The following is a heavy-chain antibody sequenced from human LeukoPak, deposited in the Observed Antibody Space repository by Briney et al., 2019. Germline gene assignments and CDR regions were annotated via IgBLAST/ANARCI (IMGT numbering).Heavy chain of an antibody. J-gene: IGHJ4*02. D-gene: IGHD5-24*01. CDR1: GYTFTGYH. V-gene: IGHV1-2*02. CDR2: INPNSGVT. CDR3: ASRDGPQGAFDY. Sequence: AASVKVSCEASGYTFTGYHIHWVRQAPGQGLEWMGWINPNSGVTNYAQKFQGRVTMTRDTSISTAYMELSRLTSDDTAVYYCASRDGPQGAFDYWGQGTLVTVSS.